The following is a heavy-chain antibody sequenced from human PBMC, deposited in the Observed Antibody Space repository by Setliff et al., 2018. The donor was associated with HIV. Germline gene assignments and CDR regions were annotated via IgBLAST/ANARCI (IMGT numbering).Heavy chain of an antibody. D-gene: IGHD2-2*01. J-gene: IGHJ4*02. CDR2: INPNSGGT. CDR3: ARGSREIIVPAAIDY. CDR1: GYSFINYG. V-gene: IGHV1-2*04. Sequence: ASVKVSCKASGYSFINYGINWVRQAPGQGLEWMGWINPNSGGTNYAQKFQGWVTMTRDTSISTAYMELSRLRSDDTAVYYCARGSREIIVPAAIDYWGQGTLVTVSS.